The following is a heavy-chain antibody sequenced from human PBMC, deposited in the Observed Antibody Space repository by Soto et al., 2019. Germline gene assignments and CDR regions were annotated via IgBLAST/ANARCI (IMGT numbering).Heavy chain of an antibody. CDR3: ARIIPSDDDGDEYYFDY. CDR2: IYYSGST. CDR1: GGSISSGDYY. Sequence: QVQLQESGPGLVKPSQTLSLTCTVSGGSISSGDYYWSWIRQPPGKGLEWIGYIYYSGSTYYNPSLKSRVTISVDTSKNQSSLKLSSVTAADTAVYYCARIIPSDDDGDEYYFDYWGQGTLVTVSS. V-gene: IGHV4-30-4*01. D-gene: IGHD4-17*01. J-gene: IGHJ4*02.